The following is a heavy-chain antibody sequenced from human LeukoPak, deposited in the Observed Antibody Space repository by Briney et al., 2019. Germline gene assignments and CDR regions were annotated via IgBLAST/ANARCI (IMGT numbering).Heavy chain of an antibody. CDR2: IDWDDDK. CDR3: ARMAWRCTNGVCYDHPHSFDY. V-gene: IGHV2-70*11. D-gene: IGHD2-8*01. J-gene: IGHJ4*02. CDR1: GFSLSTSGMC. Sequence: GSGPTLVKPTQTLTLTCTFSGFSLSTSGMCVSWIRQPPGKALEWLARIDWDDDKYYSTSLKTRLTISKDASKNQVVLTMTNMDPVDTATYYCARMAWRCTNGVCYDHPHSFDYWGQGTLVSVSS.